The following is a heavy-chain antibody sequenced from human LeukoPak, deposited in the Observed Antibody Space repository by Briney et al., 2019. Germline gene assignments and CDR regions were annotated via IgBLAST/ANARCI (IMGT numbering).Heavy chain of an antibody. V-gene: IGHV3-48*01. CDR2: ISSSSTI. CDR3: ASGDAFDI. J-gene: IGHJ3*02. CDR1: GFTFSSYS. Sequence: PGGSLRLSCAASGFTFSSYSMNWVRQAPGKGLEWVSYISSSSTIYYADSVKGRFTISRDNAKNSLYLQMNSLRAEDTAVYYCASGDAFDIWGQGTMVTVSS.